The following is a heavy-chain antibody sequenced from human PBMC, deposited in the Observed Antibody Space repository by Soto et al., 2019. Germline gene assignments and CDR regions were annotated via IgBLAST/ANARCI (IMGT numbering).Heavy chain of an antibody. Sequence: EVQLLESGGGLVQPGGSLRLSCAASGFTFSNYAMRWVRQAPGKGLEWVSAISGSGGSTYYADSVKGRFTISRDNSKNTLYLEMNSLRAEDTAVYYCARRGPGTYFDYWGQGTLVTVSS. CDR1: GFTFSNYA. V-gene: IGHV3-23*01. CDR2: ISGSGGST. D-gene: IGHD6-13*01. CDR3: ARRGPGTYFDY. J-gene: IGHJ4*02.